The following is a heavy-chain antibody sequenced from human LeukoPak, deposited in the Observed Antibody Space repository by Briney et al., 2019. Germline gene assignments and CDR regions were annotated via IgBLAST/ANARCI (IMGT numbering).Heavy chain of an antibody. Sequence: ASVKVSCKASGYTFTSYYMHWVRQAPGQGLEWMGLINPTGGSTSYAQKFQGRVTVTRDMSTSTVYMELSSLRSEDTAVYYCAREGWKFEYSSSSVDYYYYMDVWGKGTTVTVSS. CDR3: AREGWKFEYSSSSVDYYYYMDV. CDR1: GYTFTSYY. V-gene: IGHV1-46*01. J-gene: IGHJ6*03. D-gene: IGHD6-6*01. CDR2: INPTGGST.